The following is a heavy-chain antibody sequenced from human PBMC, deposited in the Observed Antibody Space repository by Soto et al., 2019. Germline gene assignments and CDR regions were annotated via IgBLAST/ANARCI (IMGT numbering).Heavy chain of an antibody. D-gene: IGHD1-26*01. J-gene: IGHJ4*02. CDR3: AKDIWETPVVGAPFDY. CDR2: ISWNSGSI. Sequence: EVQLVESGGGLVQPGRSLRLSCAASGFTFDDYAMHWVRQAPGKGLEWVSGISWNSGSIGYADSVKGRFTISRDNAKNSLYLHMNSLRAEDTALYYCAKDIWETPVVGAPFDYWGQGTLVTVSS. CDR1: GFTFDDYA. V-gene: IGHV3-9*01.